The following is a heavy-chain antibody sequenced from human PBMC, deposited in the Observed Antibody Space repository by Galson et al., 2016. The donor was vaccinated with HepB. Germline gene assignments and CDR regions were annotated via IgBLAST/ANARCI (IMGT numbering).Heavy chain of an antibody. Sequence: SVKVSCKASGYTLNNYAMHWVRQAPGQRLEWMGWINADNGKTKYAQKFQGRVTVARDTSASTVYMELTSLRSDDAAVYYCARDAFRIAVAGTPGYFDSWGQGTLVTVSS. CDR1: GYTLNNYA. D-gene: IGHD6-19*01. CDR3: ARDAFRIAVAGTPGYFDS. V-gene: IGHV1-3*01. J-gene: IGHJ4*02. CDR2: INADNGKT.